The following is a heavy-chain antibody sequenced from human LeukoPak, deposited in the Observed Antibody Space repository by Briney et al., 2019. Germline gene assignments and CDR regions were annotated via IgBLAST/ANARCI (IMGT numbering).Heavy chain of an antibody. CDR3: ARLKYYDSTGYSPGYYMDV. CDR2: IYITGST. Sequence: SETLRLTCTVSGGSIINYYWSWIRQSAGTGLEWVGRIYITGSTNYNPSLQSRLSMSVDTSKNQFSLRLTSVSAADTAVYYCARLKYYDSTGYSPGYYMDVWGKGITVTVSS. J-gene: IGHJ6*03. V-gene: IGHV4-4*07. D-gene: IGHD3-22*01. CDR1: GGSIINYY.